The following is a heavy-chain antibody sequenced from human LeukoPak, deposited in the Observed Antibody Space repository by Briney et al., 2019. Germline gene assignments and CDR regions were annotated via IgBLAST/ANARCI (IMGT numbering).Heavy chain of an antibody. CDR3: ARDRVTMVRGDRTNWFDP. V-gene: IGHV1-24*01. D-gene: IGHD3-10*01. Sequence: ASVKVSCKVSGYTLTELSMHWVRQAPGKGLEWMGGFDPEDGETIYAQKFQGRVTMTRDTSISTAYMELSRLRSDDTAVYYCARDRVTMVRGDRTNWFDPWGQGTLVTVSS. J-gene: IGHJ5*02. CDR2: FDPEDGET. CDR1: GYTLTELS.